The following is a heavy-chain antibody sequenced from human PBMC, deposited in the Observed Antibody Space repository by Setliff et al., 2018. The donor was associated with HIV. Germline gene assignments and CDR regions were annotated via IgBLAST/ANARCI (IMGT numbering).Heavy chain of an antibody. CDR1: GDSVSNVGYY. D-gene: IGHD1-26*01. J-gene: IGHJ4*02. CDR3: VRIWDIVGGPTAY. V-gene: IGHV4-39*01. Sequence: PSETLSLTCTVSGDSVSNVGYYWGWIRQSPGKGLEWIGSIYYSGSTSYNPSLKSRVTISVHTSKNQFSLRLTSVTAADTAVYYCVRIWDIVGGPTAYWGLGNMVTVS. CDR2: IYYSGST.